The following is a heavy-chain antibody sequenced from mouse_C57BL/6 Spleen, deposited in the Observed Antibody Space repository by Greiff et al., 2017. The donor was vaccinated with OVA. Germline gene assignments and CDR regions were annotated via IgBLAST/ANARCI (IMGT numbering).Heavy chain of an antibody. D-gene: IGHD5-1*01. V-gene: IGHV5-4*01. CDR2: ISDGGSYT. J-gene: IGHJ4*01. Sequence: EVQLVESGGGLVKPGGSLKLSCAASGFTFSSYAMSWVRQTPEKRLEWVATISDGGSYTYYPDNVKGRFTISRDNAKNNLYLQMSHLKSEDSAMYYCAREQEYAYAMDYWGQGTSVTVSS. CDR3: AREQEYAYAMDY. CDR1: GFTFSSYA.